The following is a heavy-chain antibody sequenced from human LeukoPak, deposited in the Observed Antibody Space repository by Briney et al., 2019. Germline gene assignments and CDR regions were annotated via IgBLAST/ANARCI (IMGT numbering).Heavy chain of an antibody. CDR1: GGSISSSSYY. V-gene: IGHV4-39*01. D-gene: IGHD6-6*01. Sequence: SETLSLTCTVSGGSISSSSYYWGWIRQPPGKGLEWIGSIYYSGSTYYNPSLKSRVTISVDTSKNQFSLKLSSVTAADTAVYYCARHEYGSSSHWFDPWGQGTLVTVSS. J-gene: IGHJ5*02. CDR2: IYYSGST. CDR3: ARHEYGSSSHWFDP.